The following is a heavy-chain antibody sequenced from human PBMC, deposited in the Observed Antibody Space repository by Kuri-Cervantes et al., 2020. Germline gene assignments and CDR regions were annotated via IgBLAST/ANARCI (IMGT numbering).Heavy chain of an antibody. Sequence: GSLRLSCTVSGDSISNYYWSWFRQPAGKGLEWIGRIYTSGHTNYNPSLQSRVTISIDKSKSQFSLKLSSVTAADTAVYYCARVQYSSGWYFDYWGQGTLVTVSS. CDR3: ARVQYSSGWYFDY. CDR1: GDSISNYY. V-gene: IGHV4-4*07. CDR2: IYTSGHT. J-gene: IGHJ4*02. D-gene: IGHD6-19*01.